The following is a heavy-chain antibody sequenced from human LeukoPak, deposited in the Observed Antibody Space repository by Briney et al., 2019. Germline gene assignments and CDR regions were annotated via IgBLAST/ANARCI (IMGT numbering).Heavy chain of an antibody. J-gene: IGHJ4*02. CDR2: IRSKGNKYAT. Sequence: GGSLRLSCATSGFTFSGADMHWVRQVSGKGLEWVGRIRSKGNKYATEYAASVKGRFTISRDDSKNTAYLQMNSLKTEDTAVYYCIHYGSGSYSTDYWGQGTQVTVSP. D-gene: IGHD3-10*01. V-gene: IGHV3-73*01. CDR3: IHYGSGSYSTDY. CDR1: GFTFSGAD.